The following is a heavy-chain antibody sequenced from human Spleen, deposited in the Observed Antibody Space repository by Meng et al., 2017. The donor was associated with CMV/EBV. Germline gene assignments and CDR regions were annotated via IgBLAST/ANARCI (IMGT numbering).Heavy chain of an antibody. V-gene: IGHV3-13*01. CDR3: ARGPRYYYDSGSYANYGMDV. CDR1: GFTFSSYD. D-gene: IGHD3-10*01. J-gene: IGHJ6*02. CDR2: IGTAGDT. Sequence: GGSLRLSCAASGFTFSSYDMHWVRQATGKGLEWVSAIGTAGDTYYPGSVKGRFTISRENAKGSLYLQMNILRAGDTAVYYCARGPRYYYDSGSYANYGMDVWGQGTTVTVSS.